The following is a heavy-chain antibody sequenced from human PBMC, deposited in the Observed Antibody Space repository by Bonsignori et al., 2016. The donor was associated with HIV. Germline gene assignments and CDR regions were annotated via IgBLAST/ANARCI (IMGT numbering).Heavy chain of an antibody. J-gene: IGHJ4*02. Sequence: WVRQAPGQGLEWMGWMNPNNGITGYAQKFQGRVTMTRNTSISTAYMELSSLRSEDTAVYYCARRPPLYYYDTSGYYYLNYWGQGTLVTVSS. CDR2: MNPNNGIT. CDR3: ARRPPLYYYDTSGYYYLNY. V-gene: IGHV1-8*01. D-gene: IGHD3-22*01.